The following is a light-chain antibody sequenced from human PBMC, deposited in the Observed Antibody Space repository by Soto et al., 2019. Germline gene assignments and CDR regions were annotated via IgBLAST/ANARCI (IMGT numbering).Light chain of an antibody. CDR3: QQYGSSPCP. V-gene: IGKV3-20*01. J-gene: IGKJ3*01. CDR1: QSVSSSY. CDR2: GAS. Sequence: EIVLTQSPGTLSLSPRERATLSCRASQSVSSSYLAWYQQKPGQAPRLLISGASSRATGIPDRFSGSGSGTAFTLTISRLEPEDFAVYYCQQYGSSPCPFGPGTKVDIK.